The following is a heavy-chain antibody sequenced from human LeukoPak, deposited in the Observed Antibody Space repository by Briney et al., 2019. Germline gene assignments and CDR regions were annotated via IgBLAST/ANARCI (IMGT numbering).Heavy chain of an antibody. J-gene: IGHJ4*02. D-gene: IGHD5-24*01. Sequence: PGGSLRLSCAASGFTFSSYSMNWVRQAPGKGLEWVAFIRYDGSNKYYADSVKGRFTITRDNSKNTLYLQMNSLRAEDTAVYYCALLVEMATITPDWGQGTLVTVSS. CDR2: IRYDGSNK. V-gene: IGHV3-30*02. CDR3: ALLVEMATITPD. CDR1: GFTFSSYS.